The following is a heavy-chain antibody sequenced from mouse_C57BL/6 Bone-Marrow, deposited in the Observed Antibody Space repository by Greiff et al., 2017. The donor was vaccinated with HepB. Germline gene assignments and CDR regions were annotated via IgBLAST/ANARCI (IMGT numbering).Heavy chain of an antibody. V-gene: IGHV1-61*01. CDR1: GYTFTSYW. CDR3: ARRVYYYGSSLYYAIDY. Sequence: QVQLQQPGAELVRPGSSVKLSCKASGYTFTSYWMDWVKQRPGQGLEWIGNIYPSDSETHYNQKFKDKATLTVDKSSSTAYMQLSSLTSEDSAVYYCARRVYYYGSSLYYAIDYWGQGTSVTVSS. J-gene: IGHJ4*01. D-gene: IGHD1-1*01. CDR2: IYPSDSET.